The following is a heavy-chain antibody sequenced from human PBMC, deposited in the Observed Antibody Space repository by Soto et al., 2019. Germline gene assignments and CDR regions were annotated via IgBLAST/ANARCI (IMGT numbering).Heavy chain of an antibody. V-gene: IGHV3-30*18. Sequence: LRLSCAASGFTFSSYGMHWVRQAPDKGLEWVAVISYDGSNKYYADSVKGRFTIYRDNSKNTLILPMNSLRAEDTAVSYCAKAVWNYNYYYGMDVWGQGTTVTVS. J-gene: IGHJ6*01. CDR3: AKAVWNYNYYYGMDV. D-gene: IGHD1-1*01. CDR1: GFTFSSYG. CDR2: ISYDGSNK.